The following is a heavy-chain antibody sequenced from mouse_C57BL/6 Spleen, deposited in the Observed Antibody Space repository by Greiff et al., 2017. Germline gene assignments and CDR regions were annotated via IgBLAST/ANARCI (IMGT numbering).Heavy chain of an antibody. D-gene: IGHD3-2*01. CDR1: GYTFTSYW. CDR2: IDPSDSYT. CDR3: ARSGQLGYYFDY. V-gene: IGHV1-69*01. J-gene: IGHJ2*01. Sequence: QVQLKQPGAELVMPGASVKLSCKASGYTFTSYWMHWVKQRPGQGLEWIGEIDPSDSYTNYNQKFKGKSTLTIDKATRTAYMQILSLTSEDSAFYYCARSGQLGYYFDYWGQGTTLTVSS.